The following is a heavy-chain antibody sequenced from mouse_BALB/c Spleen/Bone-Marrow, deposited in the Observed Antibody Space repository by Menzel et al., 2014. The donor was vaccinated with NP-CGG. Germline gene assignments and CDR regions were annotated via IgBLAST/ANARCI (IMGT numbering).Heavy chain of an antibody. V-gene: IGHV14-4*02. CDR2: IDPENGET. D-gene: IGHD1-3*01. J-gene: IGHJ3*01. CDR3: PRYMFPPPWFAY. CDR1: GFNIKDYY. Sequence: EVQLQQSGAELVRSGASVKLSCTVSGFNIKDYYMHWVKQRPEQGLEWIGWIDPENGETEYAPKFQGKPTMTADTSSNTTYLRLSSLAAEDTAVCYCPRYMFPPPWFAYWGQGTLVTVSA.